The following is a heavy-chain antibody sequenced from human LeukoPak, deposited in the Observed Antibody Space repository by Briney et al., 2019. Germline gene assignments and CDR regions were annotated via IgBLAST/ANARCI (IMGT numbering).Heavy chain of an antibody. CDR3: ARSVRGEDY. CDR1: GYSISSRYY. CDR2: IYYSGST. D-gene: IGHD3-10*01. J-gene: IGHJ4*02. Sequence: SETLSLTCAVSGYSISSRYYWGCIRQPPAKGLEWIGSIYYSGSTYYNPSLKSRLTISVDTSKNQFSLKLSSVTAADTAVYYCARSVRGEDYWGQGTLVSLSS. V-gene: IGHV4-38-2*01.